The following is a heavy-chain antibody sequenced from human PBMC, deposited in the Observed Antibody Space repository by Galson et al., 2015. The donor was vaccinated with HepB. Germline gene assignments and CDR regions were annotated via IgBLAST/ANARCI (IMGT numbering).Heavy chain of an antibody. CDR2: ISSSSSTI. D-gene: IGHD3-22*01. V-gene: IGHV3-48*01. CDR1: GFTFSSYS. CDR3: ARDWSSGSSSGYYYFDY. J-gene: IGHJ4*02. Sequence: SLRLSCAASGFTFSSYSMNWVRQAPGKGLEWVSYISSSSSTIYYADSVKGRFTISRDNAKNSLYLQMNSLRAEDTAVYYCARDWSSGSSSGYYYFDYWGQGTLVTVSS.